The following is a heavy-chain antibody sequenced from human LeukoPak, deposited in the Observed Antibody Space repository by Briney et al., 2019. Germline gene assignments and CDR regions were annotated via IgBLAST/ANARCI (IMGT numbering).Heavy chain of an antibody. D-gene: IGHD3-22*01. CDR1: GFTFSDYY. J-gene: IGHJ4*02. CDR3: ARDKNYYDSSGSFDY. Sequence: PGGSLRLSCAASGFTFSDYYMSWLRQAPGKGLEWVSYISSSGSTIYYADSVKGRFTISRDNAKNSLYLQMNSLRAEDTVVYYCARDKNYYDSSGSFDYWGQGTLVTVSS. V-gene: IGHV3-11*01. CDR2: ISSSGSTI.